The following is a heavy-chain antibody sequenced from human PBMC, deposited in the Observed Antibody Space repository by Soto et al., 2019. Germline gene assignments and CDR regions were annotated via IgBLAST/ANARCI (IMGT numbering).Heavy chain of an antibody. Sequence: QVQLVESGGGLVKPGGSLRLSCAASGFTFSDYYMSWIRQAPGKGLEWVSYINSSSRYTNYADSVKGRFTISRDNAKNSLYLQTTGLRAVDTAVYYCARTIAAVGGRRYFDLWSRGTLVTVSS. J-gene: IGHJ2*01. CDR3: ARTIAAVGGRRYFDL. V-gene: IGHV3-11*05. D-gene: IGHD6-13*01. CDR2: INSSSRYT. CDR1: GFTFSDYY.